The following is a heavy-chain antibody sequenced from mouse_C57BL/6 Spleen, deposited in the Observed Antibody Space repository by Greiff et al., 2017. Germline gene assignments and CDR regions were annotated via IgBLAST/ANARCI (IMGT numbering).Heavy chain of an antibody. CDR2: ISSGSSTI. V-gene: IGHV5-17*01. CDR1: GFTFSDYG. Sequence: EVMLVESGGGFVKPGGSLKLSCAASGFTFSDYGMHWVRQAPEKGLEWVAYISSGSSTIYYADTVKGRFTISRDNAKNTLFLQMTSLRSEDTAMYYCARLLITTVVDFDYWGQGTTLTVSS. D-gene: IGHD1-1*01. J-gene: IGHJ2*01. CDR3: ARLLITTVVDFDY.